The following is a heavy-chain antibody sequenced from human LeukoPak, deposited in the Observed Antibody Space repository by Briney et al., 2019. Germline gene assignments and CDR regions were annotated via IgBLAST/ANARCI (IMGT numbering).Heavy chain of an antibody. V-gene: IGHV3-23*01. D-gene: IGHD6-13*01. Sequence: GGSLRLSCAASGFTFSSYEMNWVRQAPGKGLEWVSAISGSGGSTYYADSVKGRFTISRDNSKNTLYLQMNSLRAEDTAVYYCAKTPAASNTFDIWGQGTMVTVAS. CDR3: AKTPAASNTFDI. CDR2: ISGSGGST. CDR1: GFTFSSYE. J-gene: IGHJ3*02.